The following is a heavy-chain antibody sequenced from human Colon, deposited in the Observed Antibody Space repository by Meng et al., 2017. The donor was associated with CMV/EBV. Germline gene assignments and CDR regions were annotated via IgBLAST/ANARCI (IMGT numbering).Heavy chain of an antibody. CDR1: GWAFRGFY. D-gene: IGHD5-12*01. Sequence: VPLPPWRARLLKPSQPLSLPRPVYGWAFRGFYWGWIPPPPGKGLEWIGEINHSGSTNYNPSLKSRVTISVDTSKNQFSLKLSSVTAADTAVYYCARAPDIGGRPPGPFQYWSQGALVTVSS. CDR2: INHSGST. J-gene: IGHJ4*02. CDR3: ARAPDIGGRPPGPFQY. V-gene: IGHV4-34*01.